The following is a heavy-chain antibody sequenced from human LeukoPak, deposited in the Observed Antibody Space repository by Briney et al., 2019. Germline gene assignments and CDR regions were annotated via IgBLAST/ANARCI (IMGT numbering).Heavy chain of an antibody. CDR3: AMGIAVAGTSPSLVDY. V-gene: IGHV3-48*03. D-gene: IGHD6-19*01. Sequence: GGSLRLSCAASGFTFSSYEMNWVRQAPGKGLEWVSYISRSGSTIYYADSVKGRFTISRDNAKNSLYLQMNSLRAEDTAVYYCAMGIAVAGTSPSLVDYWGQGTLVTVSS. CDR2: ISRSGSTI. CDR1: GFTFSSYE. J-gene: IGHJ4*02.